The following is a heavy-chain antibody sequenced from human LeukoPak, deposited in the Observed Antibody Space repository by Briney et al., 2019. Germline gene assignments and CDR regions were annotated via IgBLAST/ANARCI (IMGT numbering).Heavy chain of an antibody. V-gene: IGHV4-34*01. J-gene: IGHJ3*02. CDR3: ARALGAFDI. CDR2: ISQNGDS. Sequence: GSLRLSCTASGFTLSSYSMNWIRQSPGKGLEWIAEISQNGDSNYNMSLKSRVTISLDKSKNQVSLKLNSVTAADTAVYYCARALGAFDIWGQGTMVTVSS. CDR1: GFTLSSYS.